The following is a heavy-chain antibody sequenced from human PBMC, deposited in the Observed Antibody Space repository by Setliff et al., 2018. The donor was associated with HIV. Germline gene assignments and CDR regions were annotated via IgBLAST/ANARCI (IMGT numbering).Heavy chain of an antibody. CDR3: ARDRPSSSWYFNAFDI. D-gene: IGHD6-13*01. V-gene: IGHV4-59*01. CDR1: GGSISTYY. CDR2: IYYSWST. J-gene: IGHJ3*02. Sequence: SETLSLTCTVSGGSISTYYWSWIRQPPGKRLEWIGYIYYSWSTNYNPSLKSRVTISVDPSKNQFSLKLTSVTAADTAVYYCARDRPSSSWYFNAFDIWGQGTMVTVSS.